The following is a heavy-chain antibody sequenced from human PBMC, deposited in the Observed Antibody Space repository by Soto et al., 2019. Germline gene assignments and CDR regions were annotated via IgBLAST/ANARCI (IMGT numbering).Heavy chain of an antibody. Sequence: SETLSLTCTVSGGSISSGGYYWSWIRQHPGKGLEWIGYIYYSGSTYYNPSLKSRVTISVDTSKNQFSLKLSSVTAADTAVYYCAGGGYDFYYYYYGMDVWGQGTTVTV. D-gene: IGHD5-12*01. CDR2: IYYSGST. V-gene: IGHV4-31*03. J-gene: IGHJ6*02. CDR1: GGSISSGGYY. CDR3: AGGGYDFYYYYYGMDV.